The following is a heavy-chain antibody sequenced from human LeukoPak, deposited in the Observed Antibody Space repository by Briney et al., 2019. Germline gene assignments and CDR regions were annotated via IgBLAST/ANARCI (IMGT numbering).Heavy chain of an antibody. J-gene: IGHJ5*02. Sequence: PGGSLRLSCAASGFTFSSYAMHWVRQAPGKGLEWVAVMSYDGSKYYADSVKGRFTISRDNSKTTVYLQMNSLRAEDTAVYYCAKDPKYCSSTSCYLAPWFDPWGQGTLVTVSS. CDR3: AKDPKYCSSTSCYLAPWFDP. D-gene: IGHD2-2*01. CDR1: GFTFSSYA. V-gene: IGHV3-30*18. CDR2: MSYDGSK.